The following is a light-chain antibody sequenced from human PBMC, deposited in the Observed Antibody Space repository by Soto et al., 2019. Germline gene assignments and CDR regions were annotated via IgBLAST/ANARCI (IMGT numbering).Light chain of an antibody. J-gene: IGKJ1*01. V-gene: IGKV3-11*01. Sequence: EIEPTPSPATLSPSPGERFTLSWLASQSISVDLAWYQQQPGQAPRLLIYDASTRPTGVSARFSGSGSGTDFSLTISSLEPEDFAVYYCQQRSALPWTFGQGTKVAIK. CDR1: QSISVD. CDR2: DAS. CDR3: QQRSALPWT.